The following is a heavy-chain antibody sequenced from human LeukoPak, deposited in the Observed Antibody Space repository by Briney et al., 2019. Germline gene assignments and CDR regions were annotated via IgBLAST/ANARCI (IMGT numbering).Heavy chain of an antibody. CDR1: GFTFSDYS. D-gene: IGHD3-22*01. J-gene: IGHJ4*02. CDR3: ARGEYYDSSGFDY. Sequence: PGGSLRLSFIASGFTFSDYSMNWVRQAPGKGLEWIGRIYTSGSTNYNPSLKSRVTMSVDTSKNQFSLKLSSVTAADTAVYYCARGEYYDSSGFDYWGQGTLVTVSS. V-gene: IGHV4-4*07. CDR2: IYTSGST.